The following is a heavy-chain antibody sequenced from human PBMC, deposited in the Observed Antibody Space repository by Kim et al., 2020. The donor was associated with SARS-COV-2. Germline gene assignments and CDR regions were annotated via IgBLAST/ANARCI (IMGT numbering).Heavy chain of an antibody. CDR1: GFTFSSYG. Sequence: GGSLRLSCAASGFTFSSYGMHWVRQAPGKGLEWVAVISYDGSNKYYADPVKGRFTISRDNSKNTLYLQMNSLRAEDTAVYYCAGLLWFRELSYYMDVWAKGPRSPSP. CDR2: ISYDGSNK. V-gene: IGHV3-30*03. J-gene: IGHJ6*03. D-gene: IGHD3-10*01. CDR3: AGLLWFRELSYYMDV.